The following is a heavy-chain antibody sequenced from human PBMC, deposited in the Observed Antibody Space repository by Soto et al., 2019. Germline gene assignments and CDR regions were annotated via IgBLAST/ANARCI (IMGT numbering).Heavy chain of an antibody. CDR3: SRTPDSSGYYLFYYFDY. D-gene: IGHD3-22*01. J-gene: IGHJ4*02. CDR2: ISSSSSYI. Sequence: PGGSLRLSCAASGFTFSSYSMNWVCQAPGKGLEWVSSISSSSSYIYYADSVKGRFTISRDNAKNSLYLQMNSLRAEDTAVYYCSRTPDSSGYYLFYYFDYWGQGTLVTVSS. CDR1: GFTFSSYS. V-gene: IGHV3-21*01.